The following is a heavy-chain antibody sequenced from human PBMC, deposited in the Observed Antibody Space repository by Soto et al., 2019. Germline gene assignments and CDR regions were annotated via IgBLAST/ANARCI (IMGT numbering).Heavy chain of an antibody. D-gene: IGHD3-3*01. CDR3: ARDYFWSGSTNWFDP. CDR2: TSPSGGT. Sequence: ASVKVSCKASGYTFTTYYIQWVRQAPGQGLEWMGVTSPSGGTNYAQKFQGRVTMTRDTAISTAYMELSSLKSDDTAVYYCARDYFWSGSTNWFDPWGHGTLVTVSS. CDR1: GYTFTTYY. J-gene: IGHJ5*02. V-gene: IGHV1-2*02.